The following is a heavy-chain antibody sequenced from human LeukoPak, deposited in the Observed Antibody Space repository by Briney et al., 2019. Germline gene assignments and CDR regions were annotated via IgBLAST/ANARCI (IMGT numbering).Heavy chain of an antibody. Sequence: SETLSLTCAVSGGSISSGGYSWSWIRQPPGKGLEWIGYIYHSGSTYYNPPLKSRVTISVDRSKNQFSLKLSSVTAADTAVYYCARAGDYGDYYWFDPWGQGTLVTVSS. D-gene: IGHD4-17*01. CDR1: GGSISSGGYS. V-gene: IGHV4-30-2*01. CDR2: IYHSGST. J-gene: IGHJ5*02. CDR3: ARAGDYGDYYWFDP.